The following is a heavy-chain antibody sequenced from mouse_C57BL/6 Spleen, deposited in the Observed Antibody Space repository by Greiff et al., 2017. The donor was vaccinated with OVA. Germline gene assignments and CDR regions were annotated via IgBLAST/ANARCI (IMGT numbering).Heavy chain of an antibody. CDR3: ATYYDYSYYFDY. D-gene: IGHD2-4*01. V-gene: IGHV3-6*01. Sequence: EVHLVESGPGLVKPSQSLSLTCSVTGYSITSGYYWNWIRQFPGNKLEWMGYISYDGSNNYNPSLKNRISITRDTSKNQFFLKLNSVTTEDTATYYCATYYDYSYYFDYWGQGTTLTVSS. J-gene: IGHJ2*01. CDR2: ISYDGSN. CDR1: GYSITSGYY.